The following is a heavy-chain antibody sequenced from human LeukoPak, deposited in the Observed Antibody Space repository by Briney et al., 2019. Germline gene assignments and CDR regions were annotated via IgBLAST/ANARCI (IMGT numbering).Heavy chain of an antibody. CDR2: LYYNGNT. V-gene: IGHV4-59*08. Sequence: PSETLSLTCTVSVGSISSYYWSWIRQPPGKGLEWIGYLYYNGNTNNNPHLKSRVTRSVDTSTNPFSWRLSSVTAADTAVYNCAKIPKGGDGLTSADQIYFDIWGRGTLVIVSS. CDR1: VGSISSYY. D-gene: IGHD2-21*01. J-gene: IGHJ2*01. CDR3: AKIPKGGDGLTSADQIYFDI.